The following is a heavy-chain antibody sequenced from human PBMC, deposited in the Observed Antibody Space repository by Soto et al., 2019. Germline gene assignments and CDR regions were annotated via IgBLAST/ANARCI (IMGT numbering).Heavy chain of an antibody. CDR2: IIPLFGTA. CDR3: AREGSGYDSGYYGIDV. Sequence: QVQLVQSGAEVKKPGSSVKVSCKASGGTFSSYAISWERQAPGQGLEWMGGIIPLFGTANYAQKFQGRVTITADESTSTAYMELSSLRSEDTAVYYCAREGSGYDSGYYGIDVWGQGTTVTVSS. D-gene: IGHD5-12*01. J-gene: IGHJ6*02. V-gene: IGHV1-69*01. CDR1: GGTFSSYA.